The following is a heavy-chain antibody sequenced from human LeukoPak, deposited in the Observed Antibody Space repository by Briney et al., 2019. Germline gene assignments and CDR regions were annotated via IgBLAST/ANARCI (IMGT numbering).Heavy chain of an antibody. J-gene: IGHJ4*02. CDR1: GGTFSSYA. V-gene: IGHV1-69*13. Sequence: SVKVSCKASGGTFSSYAISWVRPAPGQGLEWMGGIIPIFGTANYAQKFQGSVTITADESTSTAYMELSSLRSEDTAAYYCARHLHYDILTGYYYFDYWGQGTLVTVSS. CDR3: ARHLHYDILTGYYYFDY. D-gene: IGHD3-9*01. CDR2: IIPIFGTA.